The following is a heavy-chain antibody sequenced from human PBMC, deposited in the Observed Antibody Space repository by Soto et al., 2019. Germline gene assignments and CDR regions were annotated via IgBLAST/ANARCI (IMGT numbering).Heavy chain of an antibody. V-gene: IGHV3-23*01. D-gene: IGHD1-26*01. J-gene: IGHJ4*02. Sequence: PGGSLRLSCAAAGFTFNTYAMTWVRQAPGKGLEWVSAISGSGGTTYYADSVKGRVTISRDNSKNTLFLEMNSLRADDTAVYYCAKGLVGGSLYYFEYRGQGTPVTVSS. CDR1: GFTFNTYA. CDR3: AKGLVGGSLYYFEY. CDR2: ISGSGGTT.